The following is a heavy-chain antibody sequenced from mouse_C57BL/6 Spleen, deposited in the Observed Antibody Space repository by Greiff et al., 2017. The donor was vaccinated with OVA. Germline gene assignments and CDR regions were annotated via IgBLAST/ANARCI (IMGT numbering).Heavy chain of an antibody. Sequence: QVQLQQPGTDLVKPGASVKLSCKASGYTFTSYWMHWVKQRPGQGLEWIGNINPSNGGTNYNEKFKSKATLTVDKSSSTAYLQLSSLTSEDAAVYYCAREGGGSSFAYWGQGTLVTVSA. CDR3: AREGGGSSFAY. D-gene: IGHD1-1*01. CDR1: GYTFTSYW. V-gene: IGHV1-53*01. J-gene: IGHJ3*01. CDR2: INPSNGGT.